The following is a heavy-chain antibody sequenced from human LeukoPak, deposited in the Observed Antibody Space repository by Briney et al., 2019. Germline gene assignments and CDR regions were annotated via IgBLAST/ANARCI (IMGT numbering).Heavy chain of an antibody. J-gene: IGHJ4*02. V-gene: IGHV4-39*01. CDR2: VYYSGSI. CDR3: ARHRGSGSSSIPFDY. Sequence: SETLSLTCAVSGASIITGSPYWGWIRQSPGQGPEWIGTVYYSGSIYYNPSLKSRVTLSVDTSKNQFSLRLTSVTASDTAVYFCARHRGSGSSSIPFDYWGQGTLVTVSS. CDR1: GASIITGSPY. D-gene: IGHD3-10*01.